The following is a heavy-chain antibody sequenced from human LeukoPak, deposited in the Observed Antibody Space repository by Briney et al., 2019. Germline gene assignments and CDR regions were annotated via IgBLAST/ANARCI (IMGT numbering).Heavy chain of an antibody. D-gene: IGHD3-22*01. V-gene: IGHV1-69*04. CDR3: ATGQTPRYYYASSGN. CDR1: GGTFSSYA. CDR2: IIPIFGIA. Sequence: SVKVSCKASGGTFSSYAISWVRQAPGQGLEWMGRIIPIFGIANYAQKFQGRVTITADKSTSTAYMELSSLRSENTAVYYCATGQTPRYYYASSGNWGQGTLVTVSS. J-gene: IGHJ4*02.